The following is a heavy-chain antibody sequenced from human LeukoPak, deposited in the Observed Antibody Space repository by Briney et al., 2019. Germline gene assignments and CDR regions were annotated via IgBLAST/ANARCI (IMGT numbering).Heavy chain of an antibody. V-gene: IGHV3-66*02. CDR3: ARDRSYDSSGYPFDF. Sequence: GGSLRLSCAASGLTVSDNYMTWVRQAPGKGLEWVSVIYAGGSTFYADSVKGRFTISRDNSKNTVYLQMNSLRAEDTAVYYCARDRSYDSSGYPFDFWGQGTLVTVSS. J-gene: IGHJ4*02. CDR2: IYAGGST. D-gene: IGHD3-22*01. CDR1: GLTVSDNY.